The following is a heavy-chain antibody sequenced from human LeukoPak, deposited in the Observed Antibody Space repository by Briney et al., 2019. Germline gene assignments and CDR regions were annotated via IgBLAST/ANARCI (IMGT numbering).Heavy chain of an antibody. CDR3: AREREGATKTFDQ. V-gene: IGHV4-34*01. Sequence: SETLSLTCAVYGGSFSGYYWSWIRQPPGKGLEWIGEINHSGSTNYNPSLKSRVTISVDTSKNQFSLKLSSVTAADTAVYYCAREREGATKTFDQWGQGTLVTVSS. CDR2: INHSGST. J-gene: IGHJ4*02. D-gene: IGHD1-26*01. CDR1: GGSFSGYY.